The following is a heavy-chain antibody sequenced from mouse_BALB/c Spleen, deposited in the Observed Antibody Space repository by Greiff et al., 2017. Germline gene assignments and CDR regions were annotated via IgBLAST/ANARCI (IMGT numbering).Heavy chain of an antibody. CDR3: ARRAYDFDDAMDY. CDR2: INPSTGYT. V-gene: IGHV1-7*01. J-gene: IGHJ4*01. CDR1: GYTFTSYW. Sequence: SGAELAKPGASVKMSCKASGYTFTSYWMHWVKQRPGQGLEWIGYINPSTGYTEYNQKFKDKATLTADKSSSTAYMQLSSLTSEDSAVYYCARRAYDFDDAMDYWGQGTSVTVSS. D-gene: IGHD2-4*01.